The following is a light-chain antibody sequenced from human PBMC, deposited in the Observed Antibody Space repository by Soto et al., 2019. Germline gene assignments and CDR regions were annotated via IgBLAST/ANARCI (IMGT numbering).Light chain of an antibody. Sequence: QSVLTQPASVSGSPGQSITISCTGTSSDVGGYNYVSWYQQHPGKAPKLIIYEVSNRPSGVSNRFSGSTSGNTASLTISGLQAEDEADYYFKSYTSKSTGVFGTGTKLTVL. CDR2: EVS. J-gene: IGLJ1*01. CDR3: KSYTSKSTGV. CDR1: SSDVGGYNY. V-gene: IGLV2-14*01.